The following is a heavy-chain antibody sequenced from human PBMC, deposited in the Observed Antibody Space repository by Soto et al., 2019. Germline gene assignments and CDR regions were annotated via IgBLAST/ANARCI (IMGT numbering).Heavy chain of an antibody. Sequence: EVQLVESGGGLVKPGGSLRLSCAASGFTFSNAWMSWVRQAPGKGLEWVGRIKSKTDGGTTDYAAPVKGRFTISRDDSKNTLYLQMNSLKTEDTAVYYCTTDWGLLWFGAPPPGNIHALRDLNYYYGMDVWGQGTTVTVSS. CDR1: GFTFSNAW. J-gene: IGHJ6*02. V-gene: IGHV3-15*01. CDR3: TTDWGLLWFGAPPPGNIHALRDLNYYYGMDV. CDR2: IKSKTDGGTT. D-gene: IGHD3-10*01.